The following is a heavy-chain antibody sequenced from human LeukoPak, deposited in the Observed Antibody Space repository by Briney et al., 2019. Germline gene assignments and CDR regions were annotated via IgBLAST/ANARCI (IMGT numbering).Heavy chain of an antibody. CDR1: GGTFSSYA. D-gene: IGHD6-6*01. CDR2: IIPIFGTA. J-gene: IGHJ4*02. Sequence: GASVKVSCKASGGTFSSYAISWVRQAPGQGLEWMGGIIPIFGTANYAQKFQGRVTITADESTSTAYMELSSLRSKDTAVYYCAREGSIAGDYWGQGTLVTVSS. CDR3: AREGSIAGDY. V-gene: IGHV1-69*13.